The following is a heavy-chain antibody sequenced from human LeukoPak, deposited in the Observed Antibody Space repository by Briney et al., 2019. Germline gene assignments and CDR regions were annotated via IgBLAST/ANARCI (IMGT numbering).Heavy chain of an antibody. V-gene: IGHV1-2*02. Sequence: ASVKVSCKASGYTFTGYYMHWVRQAPGQGLEWMGWINPNSGGTNCAQKFQGRVTMTRDTSISTAYMELSRLRSDDTALYYCARIKRELELLHYYYYMDVWGKGTTVTVSS. CDR2: INPNSGGT. D-gene: IGHD1-7*01. CDR3: ARIKRELELLHYYYYMDV. J-gene: IGHJ6*03. CDR1: GYTFTGYY.